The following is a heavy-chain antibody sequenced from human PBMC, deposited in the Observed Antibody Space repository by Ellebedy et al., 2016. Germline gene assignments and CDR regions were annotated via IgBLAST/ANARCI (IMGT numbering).Heavy chain of an antibody. Sequence: GGSLRLXXAVSGFSVSTKYMTWVRQAPGKGLEWVANIKQDGSDKYYVDSVKGRFTISRDNAKNSLYLQMNSLRAEDTAVYYCAKLARQLDYWGQGTLVTVSS. CDR2: IKQDGSDK. CDR1: GFSVSTKY. J-gene: IGHJ4*02. D-gene: IGHD1-7*01. CDR3: AKLARQLDY. V-gene: IGHV3-7*01.